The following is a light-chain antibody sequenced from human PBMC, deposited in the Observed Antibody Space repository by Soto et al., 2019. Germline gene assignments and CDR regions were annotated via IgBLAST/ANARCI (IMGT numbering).Light chain of an antibody. Sequence: QSALTQPASVSGSPGQSITISCTGTSSDVGTYNLVSWYQQHPGKAPKLMIYEGSKRPSGVSNRFSGSKSGNTASLTISGLQAEDEADYYCCSYAGTGTFYVFGTGTRSPS. CDR3: CSYAGTGTFYV. CDR1: SSDVGTYNL. V-gene: IGLV2-23*01. J-gene: IGLJ1*01. CDR2: EGS.